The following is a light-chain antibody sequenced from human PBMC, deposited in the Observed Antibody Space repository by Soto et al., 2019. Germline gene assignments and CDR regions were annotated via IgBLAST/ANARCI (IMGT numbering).Light chain of an antibody. CDR3: ASWDDRLGAVI. J-gene: IGLJ2*01. CDR1: SSNIGGTNY. Sequence: VLTQPPSASGTPGQKVFISCSGSSSNIGGTNYAYWYQQLPGAAPKLLMHSNNLRPSGVPERIPGPKFGTAASLAISGLRSEDEAVYYCASWDDRLGAVIFGGGTKVTVL. V-gene: IGLV1-47*02. CDR2: SNN.